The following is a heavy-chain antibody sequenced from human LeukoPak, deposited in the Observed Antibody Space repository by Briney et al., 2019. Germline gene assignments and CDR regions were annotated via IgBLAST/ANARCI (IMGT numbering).Heavy chain of an antibody. V-gene: IGHV3-23*01. Sequence: GGSLRLSCAASGFTFGNYAMSWVRQPPGKGLEWVSGISGSGGSTHYADSVKGRFTISRDNSKDTLYLQMDSLRVEDSAVYFCAKDDQEGYSYGHNFDYWGQGTLVTVSS. D-gene: IGHD5-18*01. CDR2: ISGSGGST. J-gene: IGHJ4*02. CDR1: GFTFGNYA. CDR3: AKDDQEGYSYGHNFDY.